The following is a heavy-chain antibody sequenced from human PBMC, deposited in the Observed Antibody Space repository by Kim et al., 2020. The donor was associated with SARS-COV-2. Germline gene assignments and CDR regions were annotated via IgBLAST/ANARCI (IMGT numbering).Heavy chain of an antibody. CDR2: INHSGST. Sequence: SETLSLTCAVYGGSFSGYYWSWIRQPPGKGLEWIGEINHSGSTNYNPSLKSRVTISVDTSKNQFSLKLSSVTAADTAVYYCARGRETRYCSSTSCYSARAVAGTFDYWGQGTLVTVSS. CDR1: GGSFSGYY. D-gene: IGHD2-2*02. J-gene: IGHJ4*02. V-gene: IGHV4-34*01. CDR3: ARGRETRYCSSTSCYSARAVAGTFDY.